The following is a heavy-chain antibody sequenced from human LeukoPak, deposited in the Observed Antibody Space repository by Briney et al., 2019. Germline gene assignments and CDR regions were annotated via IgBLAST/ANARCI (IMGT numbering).Heavy chain of an antibody. D-gene: IGHD3-22*01. CDR2: ISSTGGTT. CDR3: ARDRDYYDSSGYCGVDY. CDR1: GITFSSYG. Sequence: GGSLRLSCAASGITFSSYGMSWVRQAPGKGLEWVSSISSTGGTTYYADSVKGRFTISRDNSKNTLYLQMNSLRAEDTAVYYCARDRDYYDSSGYCGVDYWGQGTLVTVSS. V-gene: IGHV3-23*01. J-gene: IGHJ4*02.